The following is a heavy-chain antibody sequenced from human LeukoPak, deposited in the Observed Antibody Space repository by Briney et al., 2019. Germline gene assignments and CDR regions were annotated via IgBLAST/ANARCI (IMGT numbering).Heavy chain of an antibody. CDR3: ARDLHGSRREFDY. CDR1: GDSVSSNSVI. V-gene: IGHV6-1*01. D-gene: IGHD2-2*03. CDR2: TYYKSKWYN. J-gene: IGHJ4*02. Sequence: SQTLSLTCEISGDSVSSNSVIWNWIRQSPSRGLEWLGRTYYKSKWYNDYATSVQSRITINSDTSRNQFSLQLNSVTPEDTAVYYCARDLHGSRREFDYWGQGTLVTVSS.